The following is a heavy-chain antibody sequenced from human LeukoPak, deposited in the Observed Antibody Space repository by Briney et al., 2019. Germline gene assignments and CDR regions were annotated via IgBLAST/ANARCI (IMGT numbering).Heavy chain of an antibody. J-gene: IGHJ3*02. D-gene: IGHD1-26*01. CDR1: GGTFSSYA. V-gene: IGHV1-69*13. CDR2: VIPIFGTA. CDR3: ASQPGPSKSGSYSAFDI. Sequence: SVKVSCKASGGTFSSYAISWVRQAPGQGLEWMGGVIPIFGTANYAQKFQGRVTITADESTSTAYMELSSLRSEDTAVYYCASQPGPSKSGSYSAFDIWGQGTMVTVSS.